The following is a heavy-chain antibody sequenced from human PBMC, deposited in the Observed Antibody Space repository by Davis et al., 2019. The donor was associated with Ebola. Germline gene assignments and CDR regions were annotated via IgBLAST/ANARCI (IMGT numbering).Heavy chain of an antibody. Sequence: GESLKISCKGSGYSFTSYWIGWVRQKPGNGLEWMGIIYPGDSDTRYSPSFQGQVTISADKSISTAYLQWSSLKASDTAMYYCARHSINFYFDYWGQGTLVTVSS. J-gene: IGHJ4*02. D-gene: IGHD5-24*01. CDR1: GYSFTSYW. V-gene: IGHV5-51*01. CDR3: ARHSINFYFDY. CDR2: IYPGDSDT.